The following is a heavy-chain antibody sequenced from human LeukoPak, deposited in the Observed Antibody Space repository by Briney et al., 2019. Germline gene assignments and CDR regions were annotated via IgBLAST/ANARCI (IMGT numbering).Heavy chain of an antibody. Sequence: GESLKISCKGSGYSFTSYWIGWVRQMPGKGLEWMGIIYPGDSDTTYSPSFQGQVTISADKSISTAYLQWSSLKASDAAIYYCARVEMATGWFDPWGQGTLVTVSS. CDR1: GYSFTSYW. CDR2: IYPGDSDT. D-gene: IGHD5-24*01. CDR3: ARVEMATGWFDP. J-gene: IGHJ5*02. V-gene: IGHV5-51*01.